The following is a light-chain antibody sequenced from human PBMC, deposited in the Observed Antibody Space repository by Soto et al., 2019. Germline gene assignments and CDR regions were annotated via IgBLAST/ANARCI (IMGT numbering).Light chain of an antibody. Sequence: IVLTQSPATLSLSPGERATLSCRSRQSVSSYLAWYQQKPGQAPRLLLYDASNRATGIPDRFSGSGSGTDFTLTIRSLEPEDFAVYYCQQRSNWPKVTFGQGKRREI. CDR3: QQRSNWPKVT. CDR1: QSVSSY. V-gene: IGKV3-11*01. CDR2: DAS. J-gene: IGKJ5*01.